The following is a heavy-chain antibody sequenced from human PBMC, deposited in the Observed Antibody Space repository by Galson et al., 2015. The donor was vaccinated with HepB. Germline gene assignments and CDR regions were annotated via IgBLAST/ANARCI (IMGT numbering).Heavy chain of an antibody. V-gene: IGHV3-15*01. CDR1: GFTFSNAW. Sequence: SLRLSCAASGFTFSNAWISWVRQAPGKGLEWVGRIKSNTDGGTTAYAATVKGRFTISRDESKNTLYLQMNSLKTEDTAVYYCTTDFNWDYVEYYWGQGTLVTVSS. CDR3: TTDFNWDYVEYY. J-gene: IGHJ4*02. CDR2: IKSNTDGGTT. D-gene: IGHD1-7*01.